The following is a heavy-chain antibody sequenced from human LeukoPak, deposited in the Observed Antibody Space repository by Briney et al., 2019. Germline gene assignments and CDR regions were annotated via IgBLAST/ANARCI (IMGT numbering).Heavy chain of an antibody. Sequence: PSQTLSLTCTVSGGSISSGSYYWSWIRQPAGKGLEWIGRIYTSGSTNYNPSLKSRVTISVDTSKNQFSLKLSSVTAADTAIYYCARHLDPWGQGTLVTVSS. J-gene: IGHJ5*02. V-gene: IGHV4-61*02. CDR1: GGSISSGSYY. CDR2: IYTSGST. CDR3: ARHLDP.